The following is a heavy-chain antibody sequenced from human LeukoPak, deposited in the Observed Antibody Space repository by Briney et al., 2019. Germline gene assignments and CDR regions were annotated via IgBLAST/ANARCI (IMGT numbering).Heavy chain of an antibody. CDR2: ISGSGGST. J-gene: IGHJ4*02. D-gene: IGHD2-2*02. V-gene: IGHV3-23*01. CDR3: AKGEYQLLYGDY. Sequence: GGSLRLSCAASGFTFSSYAMSWVRQAPGKGLEWVSAISGSGGSTYCADSVKGRFTISRDNSKNTLYLQMNSLRAEDTAVYYCAKGEYQLLYGDYWGQGTLVTVSS. CDR1: GFTFSSYA.